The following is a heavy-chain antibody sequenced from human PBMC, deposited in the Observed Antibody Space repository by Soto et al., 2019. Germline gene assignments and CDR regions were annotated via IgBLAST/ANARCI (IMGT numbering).Heavy chain of an antibody. CDR2: IDWDDAK. CDR1: GFSLSASRVS. CDR3: ARIIFGRSGAYSSDS. Sequence: SGPTLVNPTQTLTLTCTFSGFSLSASRVSISWIRQPPGKALEWLARIDWDDAKYLNTSLKTRLTVSKDTSKAQVVLTMTNMVLVHTGTYSCARIIFGRSGAYSSDSWGQGILVTVS. V-gene: IGHV2-70*11. D-gene: IGHD3-3*02. J-gene: IGHJ4*02.